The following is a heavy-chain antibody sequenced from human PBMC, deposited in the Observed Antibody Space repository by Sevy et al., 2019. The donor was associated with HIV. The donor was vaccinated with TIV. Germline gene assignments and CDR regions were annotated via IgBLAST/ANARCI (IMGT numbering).Heavy chain of an antibody. Sequence: GGSLRLSCAASGFAFNSYSLYWVRQPPGKGLEWVAAISYDGSDKYYADSVKGRFTISRDNSKNTLYLQMNSLRTKDTAVYYCARDAAEGPYSSSWYSNWLDPWGQGTLVTVSS. V-gene: IGHV3-30*04. CDR2: ISYDGSDK. CDR1: GFAFNSYS. CDR3: ARDAAEGPYSSSWYSNWLDP. D-gene: IGHD6-13*01. J-gene: IGHJ5*02.